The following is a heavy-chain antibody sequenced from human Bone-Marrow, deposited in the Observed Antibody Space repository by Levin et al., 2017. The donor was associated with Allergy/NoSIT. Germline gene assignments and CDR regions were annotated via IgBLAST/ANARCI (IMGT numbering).Heavy chain of an antibody. Sequence: ASVKVSCAASGFTFSTHAMNWVRQAPGKGLEWVACVSGGGRTQYADSVKGRFTISRDNSKKMLSLEMSSLGDEDTAVYYCASSNDYGDPYYLDHWGQGTLVTVSS. V-gene: IGHV3-23*01. J-gene: IGHJ4*02. CDR1: GFTFSTHA. CDR2: VSGGGRT. CDR3: ASSNDYGDPYYLDH. D-gene: IGHD4-17*01.